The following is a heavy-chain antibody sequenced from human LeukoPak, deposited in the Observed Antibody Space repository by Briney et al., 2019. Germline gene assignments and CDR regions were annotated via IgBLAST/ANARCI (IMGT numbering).Heavy chain of an antibody. D-gene: IGHD1-26*01. V-gene: IGHV1-46*01. Sequence: ASVKVSCKASGYTFTSYYMHWVRQAPGQGLEWMGMINPSGGSTSYAQKFQGRVTMTRDMSTSTVYMELSSLRSEDTAVCYCARESESGSYGFDYWGQGTLVTVSS. J-gene: IGHJ4*02. CDR1: GYTFTSYY. CDR3: ARESESGSYGFDY. CDR2: INPSGGST.